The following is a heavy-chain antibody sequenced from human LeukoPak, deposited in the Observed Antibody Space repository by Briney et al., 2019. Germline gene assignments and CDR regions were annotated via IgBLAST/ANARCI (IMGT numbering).Heavy chain of an antibody. Sequence: PSETLSLTCTVSGGSISSYYWSWIRQPAGKGLEWIGRIYTSGSTNYNPSLKSRVTMSVDTSKNQFSLKLSSVTAADTAVYYCARDYRTYYYGSGSYGGDYYYYGMDVWGQGTTVTVSS. V-gene: IGHV4-4*07. CDR2: IYTSGST. D-gene: IGHD3-10*01. CDR3: ARDYRTYYYGSGSYGGDYYYYGMDV. CDR1: GGSISSYY. J-gene: IGHJ6*02.